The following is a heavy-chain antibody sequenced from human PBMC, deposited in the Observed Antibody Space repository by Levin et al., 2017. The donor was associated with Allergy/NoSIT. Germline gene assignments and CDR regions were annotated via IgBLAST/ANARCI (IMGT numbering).Heavy chain of an antibody. V-gene: IGHV1-18*01. CDR3: ARGLFGSSWFDWFDP. J-gene: IGHJ5*02. CDR2: ISGYNGDT. Sequence: ASVKVSCKASGYTFSNYGITWVRQAPGQGLEWMGWISGYNGDTTYVQKFQGRVTMTTNTSTSTAYMELRSLRSDDTAVYYCARGLFGSSWFDWFDPWGQGTLVTVSS. D-gene: IGHD6-13*01. CDR1: GYTFSNYG.